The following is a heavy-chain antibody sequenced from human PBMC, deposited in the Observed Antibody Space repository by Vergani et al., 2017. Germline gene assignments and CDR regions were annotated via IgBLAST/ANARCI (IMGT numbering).Heavy chain of an antibody. V-gene: IGHV4-30-4*08. CDR3: ARANNWGGAFDI. CDR1: GGSISSGDYY. Sequence: QVQLQESGPGLVKPSQTLSLTCTVSGGSISSGDYYWSWIRQPPGKGLEWIGYIYYSGRTYYNPSLKSRVTISVDTSKNQFSLKLSSVTAADAAVYYCARANNWGGAFDIWGQGTMVTVSS. J-gene: IGHJ3*02. D-gene: IGHD1-1*01. CDR2: IYYSGRT.